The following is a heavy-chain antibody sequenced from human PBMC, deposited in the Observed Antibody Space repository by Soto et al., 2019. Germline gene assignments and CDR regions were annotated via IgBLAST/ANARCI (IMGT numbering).Heavy chain of an antibody. CDR3: ARGGTVTTQTNWCDP. J-gene: IGHJ5*02. CDR2: INPSGGST. CDR1: GYTFTSYY. D-gene: IGHD4-17*01. V-gene: IGHV1-46*03. Sequence: QVQLVQSGAEVKKPGASVKVSCKASGYTFTSYYMHWVRQAPGQGLEWMGIINPSGGSTSYAQKFQGRVTMTRDTSTSTVYMELSSLRSEDTAVYYCARGGTVTTQTNWCDPWGQGTLVTVSS.